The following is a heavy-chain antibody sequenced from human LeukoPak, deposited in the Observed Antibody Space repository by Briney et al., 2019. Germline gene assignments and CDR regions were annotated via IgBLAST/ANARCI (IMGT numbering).Heavy chain of an antibody. Sequence: SETLSLTCNVSGASISSYYWSWIRQPAGKGLEWIGRIYTTGSTNYNPSLKSRVTISVDTSKNQFSLRLSSVTAADTAVYYCANPRTTLDAFDIWGQGTMVTVSS. CDR2: IYTTGST. V-gene: IGHV4-4*07. CDR3: ANPRTTLDAFDI. CDR1: GASISSYY. J-gene: IGHJ3*02. D-gene: IGHD1-1*01.